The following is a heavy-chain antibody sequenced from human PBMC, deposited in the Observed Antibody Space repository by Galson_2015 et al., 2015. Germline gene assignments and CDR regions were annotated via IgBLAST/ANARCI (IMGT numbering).Heavy chain of an antibody. D-gene: IGHD6-19*01. CDR3: ATPRTHHSDWYEGFDY. V-gene: IGHV3-30-3*01. CDR2: ISYDGSNK. Sequence: SLRLSCAASGFTFSSYAMHWVRQAPGKGLEWVAVISYDGSNKYYADSVKGRFTISRDNSKNTLYLQMNTLRTEDTAVYYCATPRTHHSDWYEGFDYWGQGTLVTVSS. J-gene: IGHJ4*02. CDR1: GFTFSSYA.